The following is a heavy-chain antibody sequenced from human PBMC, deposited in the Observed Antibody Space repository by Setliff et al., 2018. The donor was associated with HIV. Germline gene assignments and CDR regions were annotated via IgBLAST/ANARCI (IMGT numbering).Heavy chain of an antibody. Sequence: SETLSLTCTVSGGSISSYCWSWIRQPPGKGLEWIGYICDSGITKYSPSLKSRVTISVDRSKNQFSLKLSSVTAADAAIYYCARQFPPYHSGAHYSDLWSQGTLVTVSS. J-gene: IGHJ5*02. V-gene: IGHV4-59*01. CDR2: ICDSGIT. CDR1: GGSISSYC. D-gene: IGHD6-19*01. CDR3: ARQFPPYHSGAHYSDL.